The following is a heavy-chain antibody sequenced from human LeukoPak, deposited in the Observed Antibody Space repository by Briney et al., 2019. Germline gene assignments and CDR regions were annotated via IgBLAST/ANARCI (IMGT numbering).Heavy chain of an antibody. Sequence: GSLRLSCAASGFTFSDYYMSWIRQAPGKGLEWVSYISSSGSTIYYADSVKGRFTISRDNAKNSLYLQMNSLRVEDTAVYYCARPGECTSTSCYYYYYYGMDVWGQGTTVTVSS. CDR2: ISSSGSTI. D-gene: IGHD2-2*01. J-gene: IGHJ6*02. V-gene: IGHV3-11*04. CDR3: ARPGECTSTSCYYYYYYGMDV. CDR1: GFTFSDYY.